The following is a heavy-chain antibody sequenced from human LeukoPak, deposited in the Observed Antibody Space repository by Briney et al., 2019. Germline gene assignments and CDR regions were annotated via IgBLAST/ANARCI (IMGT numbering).Heavy chain of an antibody. CDR1: GYTFTGYY. V-gene: IGHV1-2*02. CDR2: INPNSGGT. J-gene: IGHJ6*02. Sequence: GASVKVSCKASGYTFTGYYMHWVRQAPGQGLEWMGWINPNSGGTNYAQKFQGRVTTTRDTSISTAYMELSRLRSDDTAVYYCARVAGGFYCSGGSCYSIDYGMDVWGQGTTVTVSS. D-gene: IGHD2-15*01. CDR3: ARVAGGFYCSGGSCYSIDYGMDV.